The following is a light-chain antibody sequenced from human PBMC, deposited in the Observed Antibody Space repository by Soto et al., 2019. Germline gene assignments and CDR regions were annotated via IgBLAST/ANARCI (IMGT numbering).Light chain of an antibody. CDR3: QSYDSSIPYV. J-gene: IGLJ1*01. Sequence: NFMLTQPHSVSESPGNSVIISCTRSSGSIASNYVQWYQQRPGSSPTLVIYEFKQRPSGVPDRFSGSIDSSSNSASLTISGLKTEDEADYYLQSYDSSIPYVFGTGTKLTVL. V-gene: IGLV6-57*01. CDR2: EFK. CDR1: SGSIASNY.